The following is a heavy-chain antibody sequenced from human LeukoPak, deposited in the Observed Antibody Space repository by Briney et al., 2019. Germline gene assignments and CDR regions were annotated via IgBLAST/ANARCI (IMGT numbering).Heavy chain of an antibody. D-gene: IGHD3-22*01. CDR3: ASNYYDSSGYYKSPPVFDY. V-gene: IGHV3-66*01. CDR2: IYSGGST. CDR1: GITFSRSA. Sequence: GGSLRLSCAASGITFSRSAMSWVRQAPAKGLEWVSVIYSGGSTYYADSVKGRFTISRDNSKNTLYLQMNSLRAEDTAVYYCASNYYDSSGYYKSPPVFDYWGQGTLVTVSS. J-gene: IGHJ4*02.